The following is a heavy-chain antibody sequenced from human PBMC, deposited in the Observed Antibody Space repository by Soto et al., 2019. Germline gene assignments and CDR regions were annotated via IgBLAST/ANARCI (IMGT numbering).Heavy chain of an antibody. CDR3: XXXXXXXXXXXXXXXXMDV. Sequence: EVQLLESGGGLVQPGGSLRLSCVASGFTLSSYWMTWVRQAPGKGLEXXXXXKQDASEKYYVDSVKGRFTISRDNARXXXXXXXXXXXXXXXXXXXXXXXXXXXXXXXXXXXXMDVWGKGTTVTVSS. V-gene: IGHV3-7*01. J-gene: IGHJ6*04. CDR1: GFTLSSYW. CDR2: XKQDASEK.